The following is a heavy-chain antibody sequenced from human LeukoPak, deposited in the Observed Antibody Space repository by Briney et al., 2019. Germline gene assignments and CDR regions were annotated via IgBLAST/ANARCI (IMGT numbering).Heavy chain of an antibody. CDR3: ARIRVDIVATIRYYYGMDV. CDR1: GYTFTSYA. Sequence: ASVKVSCKASGYTFTSYAMHWVRQAPGQGLEWMGWINTNTGNPTYAQGFTGRFVFSLDTSVSTAYLQISSLKAEDTAVYYCARIRVDIVATIRYYYGMDVWGQGTTVTVSS. CDR2: INTNTGNP. J-gene: IGHJ6*02. D-gene: IGHD5-12*01. V-gene: IGHV7-4-1*02.